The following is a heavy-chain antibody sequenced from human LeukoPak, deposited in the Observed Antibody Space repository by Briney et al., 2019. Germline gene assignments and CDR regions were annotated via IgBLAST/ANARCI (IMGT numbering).Heavy chain of an antibody. V-gene: IGHV3-48*04. CDR2: ISSSSGTL. Sequence: GGSLRLSCAASGFTFSSYSMNWVRQAPGKGLEWVSYISSSSGTLYYADSVKGRFTISRDNAKNSLYLQMNSLRAEDTAVYYCARDLYSSRWYEGAFDIWGQGTMVTVSS. D-gene: IGHD6-13*01. CDR3: ARDLYSSRWYEGAFDI. CDR1: GFTFSSYS. J-gene: IGHJ3*02.